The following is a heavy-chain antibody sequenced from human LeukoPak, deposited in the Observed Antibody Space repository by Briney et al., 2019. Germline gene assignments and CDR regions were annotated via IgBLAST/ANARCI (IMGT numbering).Heavy chain of an antibody. J-gene: IGHJ6*03. CDR3: ARLGNSSSVYYYYYYMDV. V-gene: IGHV3-21*01. Sequence: GGSLRLSCAASGFTFSSYSMNWVRQAPGKGLEWVSSISSSSSYIYYADSVKGRFTISRDNAKNSLYLQMNSLRAEDTAVYYCARLGNSSSVYYYYYYMDVWGKGTTVTVSS. CDR1: GFTFSSYS. CDR2: ISSSSSYI. D-gene: IGHD6-6*01.